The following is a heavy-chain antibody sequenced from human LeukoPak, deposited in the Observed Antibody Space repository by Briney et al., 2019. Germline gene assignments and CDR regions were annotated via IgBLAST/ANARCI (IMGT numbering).Heavy chain of an antibody. CDR3: AMSSYDSSATEVIYYYYYYGMDV. V-gene: IGHV1-69*13. CDR2: IIPIFGTA. J-gene: IGHJ6*02. D-gene: IGHD3-22*01. CDR1: GGTFSSYA. Sequence: GASVKVSCTTSGGTFSSYAISWVRQAPGQGLEWMGGIIPIFGTANYAQKFQGRVTITADESTSTAYMELSSLRSEDTAVYYCAMSSYDSSATEVIYYYYYYGMDVWGQGTTVTVSS.